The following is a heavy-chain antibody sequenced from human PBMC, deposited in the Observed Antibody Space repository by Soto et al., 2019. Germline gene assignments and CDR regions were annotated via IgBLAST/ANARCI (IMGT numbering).Heavy chain of an antibody. CDR1: GSSMSSSAYY. D-gene: IGHD2-15*01. Sequence: QMHLQQSGPGLVKPSETLSLTCTVAGSSMSSSAYYWGWIRQPPGKGLEWIGSVYYTGITDYKSSLESRVSMAADTSKNHFSLRLTSLSAAETAIYFCARQGRPGYCTGGNCYPTFDIWGPGTMVTVSS. J-gene: IGHJ3*02. CDR3: ARQGRPGYCTGGNCYPTFDI. CDR2: VYYTGIT. V-gene: IGHV4-39*01.